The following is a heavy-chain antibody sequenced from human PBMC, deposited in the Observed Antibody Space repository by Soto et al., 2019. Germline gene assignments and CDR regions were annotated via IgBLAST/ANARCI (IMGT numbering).Heavy chain of an antibody. CDR1: GFTFSSYA. Sequence: EVQLLESGGGLVQPGGSLRLSCAASGFTFSSYAMSWVRQAPGKGLEWVSAISGSGGSTYYADSVKGRFTISRDNSKNTLYLQMNSLRAEDTAVYYCAKDSGYYDSSGYYFDYWGQGTLVTVSS. CDR2: ISGSGGST. CDR3: AKDSGYYDSSGYYFDY. J-gene: IGHJ4*02. V-gene: IGHV3-23*01. D-gene: IGHD3-22*01.